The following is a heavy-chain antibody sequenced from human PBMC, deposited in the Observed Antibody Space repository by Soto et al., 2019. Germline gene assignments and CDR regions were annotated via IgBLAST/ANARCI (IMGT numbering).Heavy chain of an antibody. D-gene: IGHD3-3*01. CDR3: ARHGAIFGVVIKDAFDI. J-gene: IGHJ3*02. V-gene: IGHV4-59*08. Sequence: QVQLQESGPGLVKPSETLSLTCTVSGGSISSYYWSWIRQPPGKGLEWIGYIYYSGSTNYKPSLKRRVTISVDAPKNQFSLKLSSVTAADTSVYYCARHGAIFGVVIKDAFDIWGQGTMVTVSS. CDR1: GGSISSYY. CDR2: IYYSGST.